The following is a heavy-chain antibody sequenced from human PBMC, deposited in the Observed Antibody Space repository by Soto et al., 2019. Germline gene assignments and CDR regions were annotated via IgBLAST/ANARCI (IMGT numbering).Heavy chain of an antibody. CDR2: ISYDGSNK. V-gene: IGHV3-30-3*01. CDR1: GFTFSSYA. CDR3: ARDVKQQAAFDY. D-gene: IGHD6-13*01. Sequence: QVQLVESGGGVVQPGRSLRLSCAASGFTFSSYAMHWVRQAPGKGLEWVAVISYDGSNKYYAGSVKGRFTISRDNSKNTRYLQMNSLRAEDTAVYYCARDVKQQAAFDYWGQGTLVTVSS. J-gene: IGHJ4*02.